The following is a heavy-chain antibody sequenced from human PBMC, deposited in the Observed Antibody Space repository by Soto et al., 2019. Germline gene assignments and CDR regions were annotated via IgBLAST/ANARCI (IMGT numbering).Heavy chain of an antibody. CDR2: VNPSGGHT. D-gene: IGHD2-21*02. J-gene: IGHJ4*02. V-gene: IGHV1-46*01. CDR3: ARGGHVVVVTAALDY. CDR1: GDTFTDYY. Sequence: QVQLMQSGAEVKKPGASVKVSCKASGDTFTDYYIHWVRQAPGQGLEWMGTVNPSGGHTTYAQHVLGRVTMTRDTSTSTLSMDMTTLTSDATAIYYCARGGHVVVVTAALDYWGQGTLVTVSS.